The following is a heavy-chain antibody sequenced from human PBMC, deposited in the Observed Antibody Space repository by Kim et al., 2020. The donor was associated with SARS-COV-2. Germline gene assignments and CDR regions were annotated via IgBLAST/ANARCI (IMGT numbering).Heavy chain of an antibody. D-gene: IGHD3-22*01. CDR2: ISGSGGST. J-gene: IGHJ4*02. CDR3: AKPGGYDSSGYYVDY. CDR1: GFTFSSYA. V-gene: IGHV3-23*01. Sequence: GGSLRLSCAASGFTFSSYAMSWVRQAPGKGLEWVSAISGSGGSTYYADSVKGRFTISRDNSKNTLYLQMNSLRAEDTAVYYCAKPGGYDSSGYYVDYWGQGTLVTVSS.